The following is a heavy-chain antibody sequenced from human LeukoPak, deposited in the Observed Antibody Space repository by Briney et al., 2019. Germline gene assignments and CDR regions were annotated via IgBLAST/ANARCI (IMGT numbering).Heavy chain of an antibody. V-gene: IGHV5-51*01. Sequence: GASLQISCKGSGSSFTSYWIGWVRQLPGKGLEWMGIIYPGDSDTRYSPSFQGQVTISADKSISTAYLQWSSLKASDTAMYYCTRFYRFGELLVDYWGQGTLVTVSS. D-gene: IGHD3-10*01. CDR3: TRFYRFGELLVDY. J-gene: IGHJ4*02. CDR2: IYPGDSDT. CDR1: GSSFTSYW.